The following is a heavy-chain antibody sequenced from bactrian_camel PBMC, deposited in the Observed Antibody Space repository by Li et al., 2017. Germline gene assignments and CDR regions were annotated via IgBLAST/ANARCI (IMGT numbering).Heavy chain of an antibody. Sequence: DVQLVESGGGLVRPGGSLRLSCAASGFTISSYGMSWVRQAPGKGLEWVSAISGVGTTLQADSVKGRFTISRDNSKNALYLQLNSLKTEDTAMYYCASGLLGRSGGYKYWGQGTQVTVS. CDR3: ASGLLGRSGGYKY. CDR1: GFTISSYG. V-gene: IGHV3S40*01. D-gene: IGHD1*01. J-gene: IGHJ4*01. CDR2: ISGVGTT.